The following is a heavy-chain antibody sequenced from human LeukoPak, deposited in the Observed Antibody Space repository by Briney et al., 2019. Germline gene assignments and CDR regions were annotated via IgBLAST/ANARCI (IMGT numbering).Heavy chain of an antibody. CDR2: IYSGGST. CDR3: ARDPGREVGY. J-gene: IGHJ4*02. V-gene: IGHV3-66*01. CDR1: GFTVSTNY. D-gene: IGHD1-26*01. Sequence: GGSLRLSCVASGFTVSTNYMSWVRQAPGKGLEWVSVIYSGGSTYYADSERGRFTISRDNSKNTLYLQMNGLRAEDTAVYYCARDPGREVGYWGQGTLVTVSS.